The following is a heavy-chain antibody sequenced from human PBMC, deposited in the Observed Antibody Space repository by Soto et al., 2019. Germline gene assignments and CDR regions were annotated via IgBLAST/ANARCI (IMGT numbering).Heavy chain of an antibody. J-gene: IGHJ6*02. D-gene: IGHD3-16*01. CDR2: ISGYNGNT. CDR3: ARMGDVPYYYYGLDV. Sequence: QVQLVKSGGEVKKPGTSVKVSCKASGYTFTSYGISWVRQAPGQGLEWMGWISGYNGNTNYAQKFQGRVTMTTDTSTTTAYMELRILSSDDTAVYYCARMGDVPYYYYGLDVWGPGTTVTVSS. V-gene: IGHV1-18*01. CDR1: GYTFTSYG.